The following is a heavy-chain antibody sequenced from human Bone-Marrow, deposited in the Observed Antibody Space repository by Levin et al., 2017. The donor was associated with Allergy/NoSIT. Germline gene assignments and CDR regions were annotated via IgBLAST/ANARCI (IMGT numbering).Heavy chain of an antibody. J-gene: IGHJ4*02. CDR3: ARGYSRKGGFYYFDY. CDR2: IYYSGST. Sequence: SETLSLTCTVSGGSISSYYWSWIRQPPGKGLEWIGYIYYSGSTNYNPSLKSRVTISVDTSKNQFSLKLSSVTAADTAVYYCARGYSRKGGFYYFDYWGQGTLVTVSS. V-gene: IGHV4-59*01. CDR1: GGSISSYY. D-gene: IGHD6-13*01.